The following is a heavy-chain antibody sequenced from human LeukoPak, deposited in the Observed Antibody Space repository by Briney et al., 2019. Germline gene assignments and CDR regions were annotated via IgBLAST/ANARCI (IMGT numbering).Heavy chain of an antibody. CDR2: ISGSGGST. D-gene: IGHD3-22*01. CDR3: AKAHYDSSGYYYCSFDY. V-gene: IGHV3-23*01. CDR1: GFTFSSYA. J-gene: IGHJ4*02. Sequence: GGSLRLSCAASGFTFSSYAMSWVRQAPGKGLGWVSAISGSGGSTYYADAVKGRFTISRDNSKNTLYLQMNSLRAEDKAVYYCAKAHYDSSGYYYCSFDYWGQGTLVTVSS.